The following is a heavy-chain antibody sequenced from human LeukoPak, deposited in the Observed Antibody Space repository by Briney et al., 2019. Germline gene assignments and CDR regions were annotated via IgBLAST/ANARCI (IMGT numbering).Heavy chain of an antibody. D-gene: IGHD2-21*01. CDR2: IDWDDDK. CDR1: GFSLSTSGMC. J-gene: IGHJ6*03. V-gene: IGHV2-70*11. CDR3: ARAVEVYYYYYMDV. Sequence: SGPALVKPTQTLTLTCTFSGFSLSTSGMCVSWIRQPPGKALERLARIDWDDDKYYSTTLKTRLTISKDTSKNQVVLTMTNMDPVDTATYYCARAVEVYYYYYMDVWGKGTTVTVSS.